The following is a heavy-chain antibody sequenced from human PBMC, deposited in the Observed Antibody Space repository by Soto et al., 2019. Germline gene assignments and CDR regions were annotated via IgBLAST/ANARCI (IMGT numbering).Heavy chain of an antibody. V-gene: IGHV4-31*03. J-gene: IGHJ5*02. CDR3: ARVGYFDWLSPLNWFDP. D-gene: IGHD3-9*01. Sequence: QVQLQESGPRLVKPSQTLSLTCTVSGGSISSGGYYWSWIRQHPGKGLEWIGYIYYSGSTYYNPSIKSRVTISVDTSKNQFSLKLSSVTAADTAVYYCARVGYFDWLSPLNWFDPWGQGTLVTVSS. CDR1: GGSISSGGYY. CDR2: IYYSGST.